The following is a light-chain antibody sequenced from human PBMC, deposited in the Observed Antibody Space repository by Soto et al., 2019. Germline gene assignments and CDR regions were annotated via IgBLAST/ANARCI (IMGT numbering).Light chain of an antibody. CDR3: QQRNTWPTVT. J-gene: IGKJ5*01. CDR2: GAF. V-gene: IGKV3-11*01. Sequence: EIVSTQSPATLSVSPGDRATLSCRASQSISNNLAWYQQKPCQAPRLLIYGAFNRATGIPARFSGSGSGADFTLTISSLEPEDFAIYYCQQRNTWPTVTFGQGTRLEIK. CDR1: QSISNN.